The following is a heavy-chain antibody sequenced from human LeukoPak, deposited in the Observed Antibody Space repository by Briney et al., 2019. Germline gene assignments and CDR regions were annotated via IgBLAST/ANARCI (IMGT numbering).Heavy chain of an antibody. D-gene: IGHD6-13*01. CDR3: ATEGWDAAGHVDY. CDR2: FDPEDGET. J-gene: IGHJ4*02. V-gene: IGHV1-24*01. Sequence: ASVTVSCKVSGYTLTELSMHWVRQAPGKGLEWMGGFDPEDGETIYAQKFQGRVTMTGDTSTDTAYMELSSLRSEDTAVYYCATEGWDAAGHVDYWGQGTLVTVSS. CDR1: GYTLTELS.